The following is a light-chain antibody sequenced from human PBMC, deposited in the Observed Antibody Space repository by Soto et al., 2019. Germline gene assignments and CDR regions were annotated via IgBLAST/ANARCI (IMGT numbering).Light chain of an antibody. CDR2: RAS. CDR1: QSINTL. Sequence: DIQMTQSPSTLSASVGGRVTITCRASQSINTLLAWYQQKPGKAPKLLIYRASTLESGVPSRFSGSGSGTAFTLTISSLQPDDFSTSYCQHYNTYSGTFGPGTKVDI. V-gene: IGKV1-5*03. J-gene: IGKJ3*01. CDR3: QHYNTYSGT.